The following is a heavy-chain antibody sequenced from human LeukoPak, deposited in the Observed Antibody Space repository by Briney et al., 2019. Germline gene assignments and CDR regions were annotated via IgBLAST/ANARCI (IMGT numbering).Heavy chain of an antibody. J-gene: IGHJ4*02. CDR3: ARDVRWLAQEYYFDC. Sequence: GGSLRLSCAASGFTLSSNYMNWVRQAPGKGLECVSVIYSGGSTYYADSVKGRFTISRDNPKNTLYLQMNSLRAEDTAVYYCARDVRWLAQEYYFDCWGQGTLVTVSS. CDR1: GFTLSSNY. V-gene: IGHV3-66*01. CDR2: IYSGGST. D-gene: IGHD6-19*01.